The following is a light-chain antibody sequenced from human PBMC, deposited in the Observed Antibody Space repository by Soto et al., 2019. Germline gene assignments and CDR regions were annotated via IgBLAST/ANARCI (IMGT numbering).Light chain of an antibody. CDR3: QQYNNWPLT. V-gene: IGKV3-15*01. J-gene: IGKJ4*01. Sequence: ETVMTQSPATLSASPGESATLSCRASQSVNSDLAWYQQIPGQAPRLLIYSASTGATGGPARFSGSGSGTEFTLTISSLQSEDFAIYYCQQYNNWPLTFGGGTKVRS. CDR2: SAS. CDR1: QSVNSD.